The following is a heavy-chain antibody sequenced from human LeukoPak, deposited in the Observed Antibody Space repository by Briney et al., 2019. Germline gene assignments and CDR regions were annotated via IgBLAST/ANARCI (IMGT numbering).Heavy chain of an antibody. CDR2: ISTSGSTI. J-gene: IGHJ4*02. Sequence: GGSLRLSCAGSAFTLSNYAINWVRQAPGKGPEWLSYISTSGSTILYADSVKGRFTISRDNAKNSLYLQMSSLRAEDTAMYYCARRSLNFDYWGQGTLVTVSS. V-gene: IGHV3-48*01. CDR1: AFTLSNYA. CDR3: ARRSLNFDY.